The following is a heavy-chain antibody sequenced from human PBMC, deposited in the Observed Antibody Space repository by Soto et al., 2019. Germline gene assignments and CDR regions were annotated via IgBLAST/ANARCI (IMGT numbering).Heavy chain of an antibody. D-gene: IGHD3-3*01. V-gene: IGHV1-69*04. CDR2: IIPILGIA. J-gene: IGHJ4*02. CDR1: GGTFSSYT. Sequence: SVKVSCKASGGTFSSYTISWVRQAPGQGIEWMGRIIPILGIANYAQKFQGRVTITADKSTSTAYMELSSLRSEDTAVYYCAREIGGNYDFWSGYYSFDYSGQGTLVTVSS. CDR3: AREIGGNYDFWSGYYSFDY.